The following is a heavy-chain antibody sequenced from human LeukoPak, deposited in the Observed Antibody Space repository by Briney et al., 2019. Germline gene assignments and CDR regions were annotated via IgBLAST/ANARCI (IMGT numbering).Heavy chain of an antibody. CDR2: IYYSGST. CDR1: GGSISSSSYY. D-gene: IGHD6-19*01. Sequence: PSETLSLTCTVSGGSISSSSYYWGWIRQPPGKGLEWIGSIYYSGSTYYNPSLKSRVTISVDTSKNQFSLKLSSVTAADTAVYYCASDKRIAVYYWGQGTLVTVSS. CDR3: ASDKRIAVYY. V-gene: IGHV4-39*07. J-gene: IGHJ4*02.